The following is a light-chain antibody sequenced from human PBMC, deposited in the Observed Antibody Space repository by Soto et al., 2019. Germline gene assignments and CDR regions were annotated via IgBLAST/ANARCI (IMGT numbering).Light chain of an antibody. CDR3: QKYDSAPSLT. J-gene: IGKJ4*01. Sequence: DIQMTQSPSSLSASVGDRVTVTCRASQGISSFLAWYQQKPGKVPKLLIYAASTLQPGVPSRFSGSGYGTDFTLTISSLQTEDVATYYCQKYDSAPSLTFGGGTKVEIK. V-gene: IGKV1-27*01. CDR1: QGISSF. CDR2: AAS.